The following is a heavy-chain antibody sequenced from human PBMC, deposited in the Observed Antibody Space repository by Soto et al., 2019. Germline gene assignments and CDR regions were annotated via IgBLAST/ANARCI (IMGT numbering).Heavy chain of an antibody. CDR3: AHTYYGSGSYDSGVDAVDI. CDR2: IYCDDDK. Sequence: QITLKESGPTLVKPTQTLTLTCTFSGFSLSTSGVGVGWICQPPGKALEWLALIYCDDDKRYSPSLNSRLTITKAISKDQVVLTVTTMDPVVTSIYYCAHTYYGSGSYDSGVDAVDIWGQGTMVTVSS. V-gene: IGHV2-5*02. J-gene: IGHJ3*02. CDR1: GFSLSTSGVG. D-gene: IGHD3-10*01.